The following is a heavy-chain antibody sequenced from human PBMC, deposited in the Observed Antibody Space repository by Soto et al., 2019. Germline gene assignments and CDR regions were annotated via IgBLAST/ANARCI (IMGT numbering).Heavy chain of an antibody. CDR1: GFTFDDYT. V-gene: IGHV3-43*01. Sequence: GGSLRLSCAASGFTFDDYTMHWVRQAPGKGLEWVSLISWDGGSTYYADSVKGRFTISRDNSKNSLYLQMNSLRTEDTALYYCAKESIAVAVAWYYFDYWGQGTLVTVSS. CDR2: ISWDGGST. J-gene: IGHJ4*02. CDR3: AKESIAVAVAWYYFDY. D-gene: IGHD6-19*01.